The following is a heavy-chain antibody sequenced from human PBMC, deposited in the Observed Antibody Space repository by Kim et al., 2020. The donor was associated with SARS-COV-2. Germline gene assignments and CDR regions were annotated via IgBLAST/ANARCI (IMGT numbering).Heavy chain of an antibody. J-gene: IGHJ3*02. D-gene: IGHD1-7*01. CDR1: GYSFTSYW. CDR3: ARLAGSYGITGTTNAFDI. CDR2: IYPGDSDT. Sequence: GASLKISCKGSGYSFTSYWIGWVRQMPGKGLEWMGIIYPGDSDTRYSPSFQGQVTISADKSISTAYLQWSSLKASDTAMYYCARLAGSYGITGTTNAFDIWGQGTMVTVSS. V-gene: IGHV5-51*01.